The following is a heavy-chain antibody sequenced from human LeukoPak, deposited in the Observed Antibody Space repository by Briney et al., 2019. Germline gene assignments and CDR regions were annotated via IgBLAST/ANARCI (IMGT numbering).Heavy chain of an antibody. Sequence: ASVKVSCKASGGTFSSYAISWVRQAPGQGLEWMGGIIPIFGTANYAQKFQGRVTITTDESTSTAYMELSSLRSEDTAVYYCARGKGLSYDFWSGHHDAFDIWGQGTMVTVSS. CDR1: GGTFSSYA. V-gene: IGHV1-69*05. CDR2: IIPIFGTA. J-gene: IGHJ3*02. D-gene: IGHD3-3*01. CDR3: ARGKGLSYDFWSGHHDAFDI.